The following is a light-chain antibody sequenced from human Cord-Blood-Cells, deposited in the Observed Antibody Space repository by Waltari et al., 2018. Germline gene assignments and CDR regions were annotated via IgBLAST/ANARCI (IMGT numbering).Light chain of an antibody. CDR3: QQYYSTPFT. Sequence: DIVMTQSPDSLAASLGAKATINCKSRQIVLYCPNKKNYLAWYQHNPGQPPKLLIYWASTRESGVPDRFSGSGSGTDFTLTISSLQAEDVAVYYCQQYYSTPFTFGPGTKVDIK. J-gene: IGKJ3*01. CDR2: WAS. V-gene: IGKV4-1*01. CDR1: QIVLYCPNKKNY.